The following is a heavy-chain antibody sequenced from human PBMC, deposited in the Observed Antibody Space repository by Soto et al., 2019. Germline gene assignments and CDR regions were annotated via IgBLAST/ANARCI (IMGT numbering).Heavy chain of an antibody. CDR3: AKAVAGLLPFDL. D-gene: IGHD6-19*01. CDR2: ISYDGSNK. V-gene: IGHV3-30*18. Sequence: GGSLRLSCAASGFTFSSYGMHWVRQAPGKGLEWVAVISYDGSNKYYADSVKGRFTISRDNSKNTLYLQMNSLRADDTAVYYCAKAVAGLLPFDLWGRGTLVTVS. CDR1: GFTFSSYG. J-gene: IGHJ2*01.